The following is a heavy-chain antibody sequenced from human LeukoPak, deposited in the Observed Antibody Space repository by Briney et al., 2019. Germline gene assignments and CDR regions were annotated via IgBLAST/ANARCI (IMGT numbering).Heavy chain of an antibody. D-gene: IGHD3-10*01. CDR3: ARDKMVRGVIYYFDY. CDR2: IYSGGSA. Sequence: GGSLRLSCAASGFSISSSAMSWVRQAPGKGLEWVSVIYSGGSAYYADSVKGRFTISRDNSKNTLYLQMNSLRAEDTAVYYCARDKMVRGVIYYFDYWGQGTLVTVSS. J-gene: IGHJ4*02. V-gene: IGHV3-66*01. CDR1: GFSISSSA.